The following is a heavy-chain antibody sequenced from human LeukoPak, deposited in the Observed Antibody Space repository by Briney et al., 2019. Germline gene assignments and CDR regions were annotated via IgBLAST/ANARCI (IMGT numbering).Heavy chain of an antibody. Sequence: QSGGSLRLSCVASGFTFSSYSMTWVRQAPGKGLEWVSYITFTSSTIHYADSVKGRFTISRDNSKNTLYLQMNSLRAEDTAVYYCAKSSWGYYYDSSGYYADYWGQGTLVTVPS. CDR3: AKSSWGYYYDSSGYYADY. J-gene: IGHJ4*02. CDR1: GFTFSSYS. V-gene: IGHV3-48*01. CDR2: ITFTSSTI. D-gene: IGHD3-22*01.